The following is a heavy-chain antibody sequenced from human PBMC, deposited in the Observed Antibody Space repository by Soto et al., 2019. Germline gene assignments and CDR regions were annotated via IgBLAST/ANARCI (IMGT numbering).Heavy chain of an antibody. D-gene: IGHD2-15*01. CDR2: IIPIFGTA. J-gene: IGHJ4*02. CDR3: ARDRPRGYCSGGSCVNYFDY. Sequence: QVHLVQSGAEVKKPGSSVKVSCKASGGTFSSYAISWVRQAPGQGLEWMGGIIPIFGTANYAQKFQGRVTITADESTSTAYMELSSLRSEDTAVYYCARDRPRGYCSGGSCVNYFDYWGQGTLVTVSS. CDR1: GGTFSSYA. V-gene: IGHV1-69*01.